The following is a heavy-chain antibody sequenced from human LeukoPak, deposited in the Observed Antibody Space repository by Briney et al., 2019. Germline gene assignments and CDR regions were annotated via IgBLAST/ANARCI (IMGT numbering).Heavy chain of an antibody. Sequence: PSETLSLTCAVYGGSFSGYYWSWIRQPPGKGLEWIAEINHSGTTNSNPSLKSRLTISVDTSKNQFSLKLSSVTAADTAVYYCARAPYNYSYCMDVWDTGTTVTVSS. V-gene: IGHV4-34*01. J-gene: IGHJ6*03. CDR2: INHSGTT. CDR1: GGSFSGYY. CDR3: ARAPYNYSYCMDV.